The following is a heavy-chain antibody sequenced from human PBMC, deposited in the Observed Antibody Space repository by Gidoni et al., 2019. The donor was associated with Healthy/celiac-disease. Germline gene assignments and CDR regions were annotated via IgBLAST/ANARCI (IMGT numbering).Heavy chain of an antibody. V-gene: IGHV3-7*01. D-gene: IGHD3-16*01. CDR3: AREGGGGYDAFDI. J-gene: IGHJ3*02. CDR2: IKKDGSEK. Sequence: EVQLVESGGGLVQPGGSLRLSCAASGFTFSSYWMSWVRQAPGKGLEWVANIKKDGSEKYYVDSVKGRFTISRDNAKNSLYLQMNSLRAEDTAVYYCAREGGGGYDAFDIWGQGTMVTVSS. CDR1: GFTFSSYW.